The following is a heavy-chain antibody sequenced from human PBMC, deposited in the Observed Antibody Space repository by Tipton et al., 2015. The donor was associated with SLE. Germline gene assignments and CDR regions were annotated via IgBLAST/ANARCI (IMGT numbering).Heavy chain of an antibody. D-gene: IGHD3-10*01. CDR3: ASPYGSGSYYNPFDY. CDR2: IYYSGST. J-gene: IGHJ4*02. CDR1: GGSFSGYY. Sequence: TLSLTCAVYGGSFSGYYWSWIRQHPGKGLEWIGYIYYSGSTYYNPSLKSRVTISVDTSKNQFSLKLSSVTAADTAVYYCASPYGSGSYYNPFDYWGQGTLVTVSS. V-gene: IGHV4-34*01.